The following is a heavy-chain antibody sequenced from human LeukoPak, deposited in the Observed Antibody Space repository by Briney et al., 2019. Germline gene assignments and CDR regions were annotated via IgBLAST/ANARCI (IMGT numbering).Heavy chain of an antibody. Sequence: SETLSLTCTVSGGSISSGGYYWSWIRQHPGKGLEWIGYIYYSGNTYYNPSLKSRVTISVDTSENQFSLKLSSVTAADTAVYYCARTGRRDSGGYYYFDYWGQGTPVTVSS. J-gene: IGHJ4*02. CDR3: ARTGRRDSGGYYYFDY. V-gene: IGHV4-31*03. CDR1: GGSISSGGYY. D-gene: IGHD3-22*01. CDR2: IYYSGNT.